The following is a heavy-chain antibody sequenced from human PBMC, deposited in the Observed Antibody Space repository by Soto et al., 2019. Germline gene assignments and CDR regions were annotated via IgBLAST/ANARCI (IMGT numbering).Heavy chain of an antibody. D-gene: IGHD6-13*01. Sequence: EVPLVESGGGLANPGGSLRLSCATSGFTFSNAWMTWVRQAPGKGLEWVGRIKSKTDGGTIDYTAPVKGRFTISRDDSKNTLYLQMNSLKTEDTAVYYCAAGNVAYYYGMDLWGQGTTVTVSS. J-gene: IGHJ6*02. V-gene: IGHV3-15*01. CDR3: AAGNVAYYYGMDL. CDR2: IKSKTDGGTI. CDR1: GFTFSNAW.